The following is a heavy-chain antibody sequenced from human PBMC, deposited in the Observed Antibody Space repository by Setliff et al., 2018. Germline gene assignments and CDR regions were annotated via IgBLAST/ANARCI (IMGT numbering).Heavy chain of an antibody. V-gene: IGHV4-61*09. Sequence: PSETLSLTCTVSGDPISTGINYWSWIRQPAGKGLEWIGHIDRSGNTNFNPSLKSRVTISGDRSKNQFSLELSSVTAADTAVYYCARSLGSGSYYGSRPFHSDYWGQGIQVTVSS. D-gene: IGHD3-10*01. CDR1: GDPISTGINY. CDR2: IDRSGNT. CDR3: ARSLGSGSYYGSRPFHSDY. J-gene: IGHJ4*02.